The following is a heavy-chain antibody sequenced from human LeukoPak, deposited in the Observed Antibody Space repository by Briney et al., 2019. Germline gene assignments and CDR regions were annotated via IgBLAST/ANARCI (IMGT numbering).Heavy chain of an antibody. D-gene: IGHD2-2*01. CDR1: GFTLADLS. V-gene: IGHV1-24*01. CDR3: ATGVFCATTTCPGYQHYYYFMDV. J-gene: IGHJ6*03. Sequence: GASVKVSCTVSGFTLADLSMHWVRQAPGKGLEWVGGFDRKNSDTIYAQRFRGRVTLTEDTSTGTAYMDLSSLSADDTAVYYCATGVFCATTTCPGYQHYYYFMDVWGKGTTVTVSS. CDR2: FDRKNSDT.